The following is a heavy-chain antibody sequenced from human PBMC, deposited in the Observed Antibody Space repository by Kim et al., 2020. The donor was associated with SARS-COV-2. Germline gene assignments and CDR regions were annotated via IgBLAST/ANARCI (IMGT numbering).Heavy chain of an antibody. CDR3: ARDSPRYNWNHHLDY. V-gene: IGHV1-69*13. CDR2: IIPIFGVP. Sequence: SVKVSCKASGGTFSTHGISWVRQALGQGLEWMGTIIPIFGVPHYAQKFQGRVIITADESTTTAYMEFSSLTSEDTAKYYCARDSPRYNWNHHLDYWGQGTLLTVSS. CDR1: GGTFSTHG. D-gene: IGHD1-20*01. J-gene: IGHJ4*02.